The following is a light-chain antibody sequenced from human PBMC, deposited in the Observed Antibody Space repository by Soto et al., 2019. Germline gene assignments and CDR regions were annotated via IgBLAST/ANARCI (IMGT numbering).Light chain of an antibody. J-gene: IGLJ1*01. CDR1: SNDFGTYY. CDR2: DDN. CDR3: GSWDSSLSAYV. Sequence: QSALTQPASVSGSPGQSITISCTRTSNDFGTYYFVSWYQQHPGTAPKLLIYDDNKRPSGIPDRFSGSKSGTSATLGITGFQTGDEADYYCGSWDSSLSAYVFGTGTKVTVL. V-gene: IGLV1-51*01.